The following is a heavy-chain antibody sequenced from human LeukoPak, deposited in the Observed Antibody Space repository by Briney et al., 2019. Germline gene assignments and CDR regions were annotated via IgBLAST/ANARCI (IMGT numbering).Heavy chain of an antibody. V-gene: IGHV1-69*05. J-gene: IGHJ6*03. CDR3: ARGEWDIVVVPALPEDSYYMDV. Sequence: VASVKVSCKASGGTFSSYAISWVRQAPGQGLEWMGGIIPIFGTANYARKFQGRVTITTDESTSTAYMELSSLRSEDTAVYYCARGEWDIVVVPALPEDSYYMDVWGKGTTVTVSS. D-gene: IGHD2-2*01. CDR2: IIPIFGTA. CDR1: GGTFSSYA.